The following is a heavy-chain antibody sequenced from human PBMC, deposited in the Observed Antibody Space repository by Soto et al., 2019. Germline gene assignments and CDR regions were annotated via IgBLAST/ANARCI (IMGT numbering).Heavy chain of an antibody. D-gene: IGHD3-10*01. J-gene: IGHJ6*04. CDR1: YGNFRNPW. V-gene: IGHV3-15*07. CDR2: IKSKTDGGTA. Sequence: GRPHRLPWTAAYGNFRNPWMNCVRQTPRKGLEWVGRIKSKTDGGTADYAAPVKGRFTISRDDSKNTLYLQMNSLKTEDTAVYYCTTDSLWLGELDYYSGMDVWGKGTTVPVSS. CDR3: TTDSLWLGELDYYSGMDV.